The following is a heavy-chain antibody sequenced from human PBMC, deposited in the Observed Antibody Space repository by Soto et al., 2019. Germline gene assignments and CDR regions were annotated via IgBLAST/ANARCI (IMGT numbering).Heavy chain of an antibody. CDR3: ARRSTMVRGPHVFYCMDV. CDR2: ISSTSSTK. CDR1: QFSFSSHG. V-gene: IGHV3-48*02. J-gene: IGHJ6*02. Sequence: PWGSLRLSCAASQFSFSSHGMTWVRQAPGKGLEWVAFISSTSSTKNYADSVKGRFTISRDNTKNSLYLHMSSLRDAGTAVYYCARRSTMVRGPHVFYCMDVWCQGTLLTVFS. D-gene: IGHD3-10*01.